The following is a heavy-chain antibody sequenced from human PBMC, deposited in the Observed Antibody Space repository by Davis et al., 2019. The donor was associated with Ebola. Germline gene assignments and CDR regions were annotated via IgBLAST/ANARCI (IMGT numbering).Heavy chain of an antibody. D-gene: IGHD2-2*02. V-gene: IGHV1-69*13. J-gene: IGHJ4*02. Sequence: SVKVSCKASGYTFTTYYMHWVRQSPGQGLEWMGGIIPIFGTANYAQRFQGRVTITSDESRTTAYMDLSSLRSDDTAVYYCATDPDIPAGVGYWGQGTLVTVSS. CDR3: ATDPDIPAGVGY. CDR2: IIPIFGTA. CDR1: GYTFTTYY.